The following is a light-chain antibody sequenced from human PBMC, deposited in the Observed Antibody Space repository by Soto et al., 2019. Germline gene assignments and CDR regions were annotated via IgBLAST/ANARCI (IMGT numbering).Light chain of an antibody. Sequence: EIVMTQSPATLSVSPGERATLSCRASQSVSSDLAWYQHKPGQAPRLLIYGASSRATGIPDRFSGTGSETDFTLTISRLEPEDFAVYYCQQYDNSPITFGQGTRLEIK. CDR1: QSVSSD. CDR2: GAS. J-gene: IGKJ5*01. CDR3: QQYDNSPIT. V-gene: IGKV3-20*01.